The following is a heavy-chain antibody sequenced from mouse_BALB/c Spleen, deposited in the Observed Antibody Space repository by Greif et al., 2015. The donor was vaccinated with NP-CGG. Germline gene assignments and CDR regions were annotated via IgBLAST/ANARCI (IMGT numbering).Heavy chain of an antibody. V-gene: IGHV2-6-7*01. J-gene: IGHJ4*01. D-gene: IGHD1-1*02. Sequence: QVQLQQSGPGLVAPSQSLSITCTVSGFSLTGYGVNWVRQPPGKGLEWLGMIWGDGSTDYNSALKSRLSISKDNSKSQIFLKMNSMQTDDTAMYYCARHYALYAMGYWGQGTSVTVSA. CDR2: IWGDGST. CDR1: GFSLTGYG. CDR3: ARHYALYAMGY.